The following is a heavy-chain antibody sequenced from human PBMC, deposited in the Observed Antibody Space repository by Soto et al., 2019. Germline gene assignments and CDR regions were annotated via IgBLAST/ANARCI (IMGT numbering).Heavy chain of an antibody. CDR1: GFTFDDYA. CDR2: ISWNSGSI. J-gene: IGHJ6*02. D-gene: IGHD3-9*01. Sequence: GGSLRLSCAASGFTFDDYAMHWVRRAPGKGLEWVSGISWNSGSIGYADSVKGRFTISRDNAKNSLYLQMNSLRAEDTALYYCAKSSYYDILTGYYVWGQGTTVTVSS. CDR3: AKSSYYDILTGYYV. V-gene: IGHV3-9*01.